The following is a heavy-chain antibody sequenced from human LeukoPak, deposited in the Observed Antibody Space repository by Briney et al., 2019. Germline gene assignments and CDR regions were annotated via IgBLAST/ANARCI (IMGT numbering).Heavy chain of an antibody. CDR2: IRYDGSNK. D-gene: IGHD3-22*01. CDR3: ARNRYSDSSRYLNY. V-gene: IGHV3-30*02. Sequence: GGSLRLSCAASGFTFSSYGMHWVRQAPGKGLEWVAFIRYDGSNKYYADSVKGRFTISRDNSKNTLYLQMNSLRAEDTAVYYCARNRYSDSSRYLNYWGQGTLVTVSS. J-gene: IGHJ4*02. CDR1: GFTFSSYG.